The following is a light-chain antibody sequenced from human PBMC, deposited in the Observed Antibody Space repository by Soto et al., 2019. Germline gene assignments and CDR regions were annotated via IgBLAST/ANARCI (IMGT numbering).Light chain of an antibody. CDR2: GAS. J-gene: IGKJ3*01. Sequence: EIVLTQSPGTLSLSPGERATLSCRASQSFSNSYLAWYQQKPGQAPRLLIYGASSRATGIPDRFSGSGSGTDFTLTISRLEPEDFALYYCQQYGSSAFTFGPGTKVDIK. CDR1: QSFSNSY. V-gene: IGKV3-20*01. CDR3: QQYGSSAFT.